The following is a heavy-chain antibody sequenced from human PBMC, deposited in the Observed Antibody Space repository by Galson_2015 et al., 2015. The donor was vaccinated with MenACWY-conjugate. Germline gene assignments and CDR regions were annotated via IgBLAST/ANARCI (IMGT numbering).Heavy chain of an antibody. CDR1: GYSFTSYW. J-gene: IGHJ4*02. D-gene: IGHD3-3*01. CDR2: IDPSDSYT. CDR3: ATIDFWSGYYSRVDYFDY. V-gene: IGHV5-10-1*01. Sequence: QSGAEVKKPGESLRISCKGSGYSFTSYWISWVRQMPGKGLEWMGRIDPSDSYTNYSPSFQGHVTISADKSISTAYLQWSSLKASDTAMYYCATIDFWSGYYSRVDYFDYWGQGTLVTVSS.